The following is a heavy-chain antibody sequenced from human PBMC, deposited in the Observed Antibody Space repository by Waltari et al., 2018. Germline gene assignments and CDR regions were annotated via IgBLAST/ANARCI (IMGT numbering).Heavy chain of an antibody. CDR2: IYFTGTT. Sequence: QVQLQESGPGLVKPSETLSLMCTVSGDSISGYHWSWIRQPPGKGLESIGYIYFTGTTNYNPSLKSRVTISLDTPKNQFSLNLMSVTAADTAVYYCARDGRGYNYGYGLDYWGQGTLVTVSS. J-gene: IGHJ4*02. CDR1: GDSISGYH. CDR3: ARDGRGYNYGYGLDY. D-gene: IGHD5-18*01. V-gene: IGHV4-59*01.